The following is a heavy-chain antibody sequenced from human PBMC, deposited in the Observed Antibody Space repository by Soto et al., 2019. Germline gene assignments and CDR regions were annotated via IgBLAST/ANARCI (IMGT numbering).Heavy chain of an antibody. CDR1: GFTFSSYG. CDR3: AKDPRTYYDFWSGQTFDY. J-gene: IGHJ4*02. V-gene: IGHV3-30*18. D-gene: IGHD3-3*01. Sequence: QVQLVESGGGVAQPGRSLRLSCAASGFTFSSYGMHWVRQAPGKGLEWVAVISYEGSKKYYADSVKGRFTISRDNSKNTLYLQMNSLRAEDTAVYYCAKDPRTYYDFWSGQTFDYWGQGTLVTVSS. CDR2: ISYEGSKK.